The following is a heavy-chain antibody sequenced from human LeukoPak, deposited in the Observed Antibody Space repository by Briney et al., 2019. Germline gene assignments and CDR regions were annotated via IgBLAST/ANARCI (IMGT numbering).Heavy chain of an antibody. D-gene: IGHD6-13*01. Sequence: SETLSLTCAVYGGSFSGYYWSWIRQPPGKGLEWIGEINHSGSTNYNPSLKSRVTISVDTSKNQFSLKLSSVTAADTAVYYCARDRVSSSWKNWFDPWGQGTLVTVSS. CDR2: INHSGST. CDR1: GGSFSGYY. CDR3: ARDRVSSSWKNWFDP. V-gene: IGHV4-34*01. J-gene: IGHJ5*02.